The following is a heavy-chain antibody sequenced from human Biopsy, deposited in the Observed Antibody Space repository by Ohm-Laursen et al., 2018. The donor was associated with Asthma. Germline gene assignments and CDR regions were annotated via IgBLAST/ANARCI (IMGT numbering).Heavy chain of an antibody. CDR3: ARDPAGYYYFDY. V-gene: IGHV3-33*01. J-gene: IGHJ4*02. Sequence: SLRLSCSASGFTFSSYGMHWVRQAPGKGLEWVAGIWYDGSNKYYADSVKGRFTISRDNSKNTLYLQMNSLRAEDTAVYYCARDPAGYYYFDYWGQGTLVTVSS. D-gene: IGHD3-22*01. CDR2: IWYDGSNK. CDR1: GFTFSSYG.